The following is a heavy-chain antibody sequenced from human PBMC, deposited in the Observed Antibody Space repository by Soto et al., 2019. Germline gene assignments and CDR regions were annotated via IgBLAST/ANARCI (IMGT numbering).Heavy chain of an antibody. CDR3: AREEYDYGWGSYRYTWDY. J-gene: IGHJ4*02. D-gene: IGHD3-16*02. Sequence: EVQLVESGGGLVKPGGSLRLSCAASGFTFSSYSMNWVRQAPGKGLEWVSSISSSSSYIYSADSVKGRFTISRDNAKNSRYLQMNSLRAEDTAVYYCAREEYDYGWGSYRYTWDYWCQGTLVTVSS. V-gene: IGHV3-21*01. CDR2: ISSSSSYI. CDR1: GFTFSSYS.